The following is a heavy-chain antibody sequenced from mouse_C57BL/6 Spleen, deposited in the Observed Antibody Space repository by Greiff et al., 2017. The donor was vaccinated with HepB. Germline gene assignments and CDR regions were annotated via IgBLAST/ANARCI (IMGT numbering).Heavy chain of an antibody. Sequence: EVQLQQSGPELVKPGASVKISCKASGYTFTDYYMNWVKQSHGKSLEWIGDINPNNGGTSYNQKFKGKATLTVDKSSSTAYMELRSLTSEESAVYYCARYGYDGGAYFDYWGQGTTLTVSS. J-gene: IGHJ2*01. CDR3: ARYGYDGGAYFDY. V-gene: IGHV1-26*01. CDR1: GYTFTDYY. CDR2: INPNNGGT. D-gene: IGHD2-2*01.